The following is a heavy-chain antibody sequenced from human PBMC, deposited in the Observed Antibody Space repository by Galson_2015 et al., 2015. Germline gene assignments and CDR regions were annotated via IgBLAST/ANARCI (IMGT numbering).Heavy chain of an antibody. CDR2: ISYDGSMQ. J-gene: IGHJ5*02. Sequence: SLRLSCAASGFTFSSYGMHWVRQAPGKGLEWAAVISYDGSMQYYADSVKGRFTISRDNSKNTLYLQMNSLRAEDTAVYYCAKDWSQIRAVAGTPVFDPWGQGTLVTVSS. CDR1: GFTFSSYG. V-gene: IGHV3-30*18. CDR3: AKDWSQIRAVAGTPVFDP. D-gene: IGHD6-19*01.